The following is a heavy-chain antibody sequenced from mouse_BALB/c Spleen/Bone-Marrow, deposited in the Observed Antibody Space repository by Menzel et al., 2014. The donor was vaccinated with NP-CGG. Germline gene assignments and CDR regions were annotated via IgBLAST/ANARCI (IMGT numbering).Heavy chain of an antibody. CDR3: SREGNIGGYFDV. V-gene: IGHV1-77*01. D-gene: IGHD2-14*01. Sequence: QVQLQQSGAELVKPGASVKLSCKASGYTFTTSGINWVRQRPEQGLAWIGRIFPGNISTEYNEKFKVKATLTTDRSSSTAYMQLSGVTSEDSAVYFGSREGNIGGYFDVWGAGTTVTVSS. CDR1: GYTFTTSG. J-gene: IGHJ1*01. CDR2: IFPGNIST.